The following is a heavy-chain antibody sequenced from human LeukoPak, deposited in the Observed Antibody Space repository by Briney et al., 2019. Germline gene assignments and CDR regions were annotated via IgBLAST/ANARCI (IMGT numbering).Heavy chain of an antibody. D-gene: IGHD5-24*01. CDR3: AREVEMATILYAFDI. J-gene: IGHJ3*02. Sequence: ASVKVSCKASGYTFTGYYMHWVRQAPGQGLEWMGWINPNSGGTNYAQKFQGRVTMTRDTFISTAYMELSRLRSDDTAVYYCAREVEMATILYAFDIWGQGTMVTVSS. CDR1: GYTFTGYY. CDR2: INPNSGGT. V-gene: IGHV1-2*02.